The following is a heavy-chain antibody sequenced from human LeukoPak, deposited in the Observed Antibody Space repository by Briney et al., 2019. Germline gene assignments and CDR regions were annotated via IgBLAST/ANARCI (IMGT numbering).Heavy chain of an antibody. Sequence: GGSLRLSCAASGFTFDDYAMHWVRQASGKGLEWVSLISGDGGSTYYADSVKGRFTISRDNSKNSLYLQMNSPRTEDTALYYCAKSSDTAMVKGIVVVVTANYGMDVWGQGTTVTVSS. V-gene: IGHV3-43*02. J-gene: IGHJ6*02. CDR1: GFTFDDYA. D-gene: IGHD2-15*01. CDR3: AKSSDTAMVKGIVVVVTANYGMDV. CDR2: ISGDGGST.